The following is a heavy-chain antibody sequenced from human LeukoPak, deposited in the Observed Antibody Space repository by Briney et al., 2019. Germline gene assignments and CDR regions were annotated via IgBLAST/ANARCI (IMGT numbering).Heavy chain of an antibody. J-gene: IGHJ6*03. V-gene: IGHV4-39*07. D-gene: IGHD2-15*01. CDR3: ARVVVHIVVVGAYYYMDV. CDR1: GGSISSSSYY. Sequence: SETLSLTCTVSGGSISSSSYYWGWIRQPPGKGLEWIGSIYYSGSTYYNPSLKSRVTISVDTSKNQFSLKLSSLTAADTAVYYCARVVVHIVVVGAYYYMDVWGKGTTVTVSS. CDR2: IYYSGST.